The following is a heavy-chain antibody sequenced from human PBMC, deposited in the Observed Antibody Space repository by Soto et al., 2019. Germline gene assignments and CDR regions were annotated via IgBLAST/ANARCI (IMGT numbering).Heavy chain of an antibody. CDR1: GGSISSEGYY. V-gene: IGHV4-31*03. J-gene: IGHJ4*02. Sequence: TLSLTCTVSGGSISSEGYYWSWFRQLPGKGLEWIGDIYYSGTTYHNPSLRSRLTISGDASKNQFSLKLSSVTDADTALYYCARGRGYSYGPYYFDYWGQGTLVTVSS. CDR2: IYYSGTT. CDR3: ARGRGYSYGPYYFDY. D-gene: IGHD5-18*01.